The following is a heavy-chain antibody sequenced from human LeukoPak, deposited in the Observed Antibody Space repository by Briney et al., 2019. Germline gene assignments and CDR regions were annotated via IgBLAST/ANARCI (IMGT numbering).Heavy chain of an antibody. CDR3: ARAGRFGEYAFDI. D-gene: IGHD3-10*01. CDR1: GGSISSGDYY. CDR2: IYYSGST. J-gene: IGHJ3*02. Sequence: PSQTLSLTCTVSGGSISSGDYYWSWIRQPPGKGLEWIGYIYYSGSTYYNPSLKSRVTISVDTSKNQFSLKLSSVTASDTAVYYCARAGRFGEYAFDIWGQGTMVTVSS. V-gene: IGHV4-30-4*01.